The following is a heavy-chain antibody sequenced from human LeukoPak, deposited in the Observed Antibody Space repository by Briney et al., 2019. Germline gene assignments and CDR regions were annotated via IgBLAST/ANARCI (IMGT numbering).Heavy chain of an antibody. CDR2: INPDSGGT. J-gene: IGHJ4*02. D-gene: IGHD2-15*01. CDR1: GYTFTDYY. CDR3: ASRYCTGGSCSFDS. Sequence: ASVKVSCKASGYTFTDYYMHWVRQAPGHGLEWMGWINPDSGGTNYAQNFQGTVTMTRDTSINTVYMELSRLSSDDTALYFRASRYCTGGSCSFDSWGQGTLVTVSS. V-gene: IGHV1-2*02.